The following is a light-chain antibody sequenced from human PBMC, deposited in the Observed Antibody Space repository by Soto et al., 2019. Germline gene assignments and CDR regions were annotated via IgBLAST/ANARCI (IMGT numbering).Light chain of an antibody. J-gene: IGLJ2*01. CDR2: DVT. CDR3: CSFAGSNTLL. Sequence: QSALTQPRSVSGSPGQSITISCTGTSSDVGAYNYVSWYQQHPGKAPKVMIYDVTKRPSGVPDRFSGSKSDNTASLTISGLQAEDEADYYCCSFAGSNTLLFGGGTK. CDR1: SSDVGAYNY. V-gene: IGLV2-11*01.